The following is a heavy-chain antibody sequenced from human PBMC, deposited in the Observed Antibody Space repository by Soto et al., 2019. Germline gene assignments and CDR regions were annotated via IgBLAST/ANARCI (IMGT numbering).Heavy chain of an antibody. V-gene: IGHV3-30-3*01. J-gene: IGHJ6*02. CDR2: ISYDGSNK. CDR3: ARDGNVVAMEPYYYYGMDV. D-gene: IGHD5-12*01. CDR1: GFTFSSYA. Sequence: GGSLRLSCAASGFTFSSYAMHWVRQAPGKGLEWVAVISYDGSNKYYADSVKGRFTISRDNSKNTLYLQMNSLRAEDTAVYYCARDGNVVAMEPYYYYGMDVWGQGTTVTVSS.